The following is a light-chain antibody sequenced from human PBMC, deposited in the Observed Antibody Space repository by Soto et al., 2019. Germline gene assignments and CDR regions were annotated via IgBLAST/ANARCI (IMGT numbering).Light chain of an antibody. CDR1: SSDVGDYNY. V-gene: IGLV2-11*01. CDR3: CSYAGSYTWV. CDR2: AVN. Sequence: QSVLTQPRSVSGSPGQSVTISCTGTSSDVGDYNYVSWYQQHPGKAPKLLIYAVNMRPSGVPDRCSGSKSGNTASLTISGLLAEDEADYSCCSYAGSYTWVFGGGTKLTVL. J-gene: IGLJ3*02.